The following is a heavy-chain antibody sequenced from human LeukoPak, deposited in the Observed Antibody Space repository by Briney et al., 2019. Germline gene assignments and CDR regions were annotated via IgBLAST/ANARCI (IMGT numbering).Heavy chain of an antibody. Sequence: GGSLRLSCAASGFTFSSYAMSWVRQAPGKGLEWVSAISGSGGSTYYADSVKGRFTIPRDNSKNTLYLQMNSLRAEDTAVYYCARDRQNRERLEPDYWGQGTLVTVSS. CDR1: GFTFSSYA. J-gene: IGHJ4*02. V-gene: IGHV3-23*01. D-gene: IGHD3-3*01. CDR2: ISGSGGST. CDR3: ARDRQNRERLEPDY.